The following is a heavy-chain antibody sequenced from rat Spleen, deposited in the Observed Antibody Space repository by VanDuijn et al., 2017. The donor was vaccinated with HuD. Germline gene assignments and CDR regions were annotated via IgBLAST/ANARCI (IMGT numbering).Heavy chain of an antibody. CDR2: ISPSGGST. CDR1: GFTFSDYN. CDR3: ARRHYGYTDYFDC. D-gene: IGHD1-9*01. V-gene: IGHV5-25*01. J-gene: IGHJ2*01. Sequence: EVQLVESGGGLVQPGRSLKLSCAASGFTFSDYNMAWVRQAPTKGLEWVASISPSGGSTYYRDSVKGRFTISRENAKSTLSMQMDSLRSEDTATYYCARRHYGYTDYFDCWGQGVMVTVSS.